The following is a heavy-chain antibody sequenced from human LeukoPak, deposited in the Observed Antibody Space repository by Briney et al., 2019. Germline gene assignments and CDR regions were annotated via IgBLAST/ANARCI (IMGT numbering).Heavy chain of an antibody. Sequence: SETLSLTCAVYGGSFSGYYWSWIRQPPGKGLEWIGEINHSGSTNYNPSLKSRVTISVDTSMNQFSLKLSSVTAADTAVYYCARISSSAPYFDYWGQGSLVTVSS. J-gene: IGHJ4*02. CDR2: INHSGST. D-gene: IGHD6-6*01. CDR3: ARISSSAPYFDY. V-gene: IGHV4-34*01. CDR1: GGSFSGYY.